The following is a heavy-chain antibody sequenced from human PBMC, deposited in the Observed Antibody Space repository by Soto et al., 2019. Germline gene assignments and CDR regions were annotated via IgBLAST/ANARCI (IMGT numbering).Heavy chain of an antibody. V-gene: IGHV3-23*01. CDR1: GFTFNTFD. Sequence: PGGSLRLSYAASGFTFNTFDMSWVRQPPGKGLEWVSVISGRDDSANYADSVKGRFTISKDKSSNTLYLQMNNLRAEDTAVYYCVKGAWLDYWGQGTLVTVSS. J-gene: IGHJ4*02. CDR3: VKGAWLDY. D-gene: IGHD6-19*01. CDR2: ISGRDDSA.